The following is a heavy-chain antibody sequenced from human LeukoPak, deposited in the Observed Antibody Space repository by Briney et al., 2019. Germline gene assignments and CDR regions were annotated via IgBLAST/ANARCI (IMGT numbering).Heavy chain of an antibody. CDR2: INSDGSST. J-gene: IGHJ4*02. D-gene: IGHD6-13*01. V-gene: IGHV3-74*01. CDR3: ASGIAAAGVHFDY. Sequence: GGSLRLSCAASGFTFSSYWTHWVRQAPGKGLVWVSRINSDGSSTSYADSVKGRFTISRDNAKNTLYLQMNSLRAEDTAVYYCASGIAAAGVHFDYWGQGTLVTVSS. CDR1: GFTFSSYW.